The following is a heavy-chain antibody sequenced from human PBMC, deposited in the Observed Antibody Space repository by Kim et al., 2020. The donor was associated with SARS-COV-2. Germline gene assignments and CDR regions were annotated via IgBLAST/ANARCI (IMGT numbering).Heavy chain of an antibody. CDR1: GGSFSGYY. V-gene: IGHV4-34*01. CDR2: INHSGST. D-gene: IGHD1-26*01. J-gene: IGHJ4*02. CDR3: ARGPYIVGATSRVYYFDY. Sequence: SETLSLTCAVYGGSFSGYYWSWIRQPPGKGLEWIGEINHSGSTNYNPSLKSRVTISVDTSKNQFSLKLSSVTAADTAVYYCARGPYIVGATSRVYYFDYWGQGTLVTVSS.